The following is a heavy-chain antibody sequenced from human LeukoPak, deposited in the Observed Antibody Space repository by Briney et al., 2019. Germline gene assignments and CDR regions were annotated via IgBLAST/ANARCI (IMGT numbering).Heavy chain of an antibody. V-gene: IGHV3-33*06. J-gene: IGHJ4*02. Sequence: PGRSLRLSCAASGFTFSSYGMHWVRQAPGKGLEWVAVIWYDGSNKYYADSVKGRFTISRDNSKNTLYLQMNSLRAEDTAVYYCAKEPPYIAVAGTCFDYWGQGTLVTVSS. CDR3: AKEPPYIAVAGTCFDY. D-gene: IGHD6-19*01. CDR2: IWYDGSNK. CDR1: GFTFSSYG.